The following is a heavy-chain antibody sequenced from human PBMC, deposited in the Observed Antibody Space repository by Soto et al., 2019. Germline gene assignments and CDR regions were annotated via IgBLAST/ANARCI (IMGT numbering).Heavy chain of an antibody. CDR2: IIPIFGTA. V-gene: IGHV1-69*13. D-gene: IGHD6-6*01. CDR1: GGTFSSYA. J-gene: IGHJ6*02. CDR3: ANTKLPIAARPTQALYGMDV. Sequence: GASVKVSCKASGGTFSSYAISWVRQSPGQGLEWMGGIIPIFGTANYAQKFQGRVTITADESTSTAYMELSSLRSEDTAVYYCANTKLPIAARPTQALYGMDVWGQGTTVTVSS.